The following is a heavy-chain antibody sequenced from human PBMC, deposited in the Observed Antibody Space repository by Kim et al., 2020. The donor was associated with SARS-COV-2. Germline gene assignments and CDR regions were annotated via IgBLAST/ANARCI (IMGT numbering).Heavy chain of an antibody. D-gene: IGHD5-18*01. J-gene: IGHJ4*02. Sequence: ESVKSRFTISRDNTKNTLYLQMNSLRAEDTAVYYCAKAITYGYSSGAFDYWGQGTLVTVSS. CDR3: AKAITYGYSSGAFDY. V-gene: IGHV3-23*01.